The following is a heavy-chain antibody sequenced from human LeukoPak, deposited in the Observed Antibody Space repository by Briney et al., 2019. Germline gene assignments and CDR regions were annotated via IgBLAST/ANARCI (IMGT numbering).Heavy chain of an antibody. J-gene: IGHJ4*02. V-gene: IGHV1-2*06. CDR1: GYTFTGYY. D-gene: IGHD3-3*02. CDR2: INPNSGGT. Sequence: EASVKVSCKASGYTFTGYYMHWVRQAPGQGLEWMGRINPNSGGTNYAQKFQGRVTMTRDTSISTAYMELSRLRSDDTAVYYCARHFWSGYYRDYWGQGTLVTVSS. CDR3: ARHFWSGYYRDY.